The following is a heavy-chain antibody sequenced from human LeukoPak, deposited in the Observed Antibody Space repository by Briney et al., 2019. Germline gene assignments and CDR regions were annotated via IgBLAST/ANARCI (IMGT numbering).Heavy chain of an antibody. CDR3: ARDLQPKGSDY. Sequence: ASVKVSCKASGGTFSSYAISWVRQAPGQGLEWMGRIIPIFGTANYAQKFQGRVTITTDESTSTAYMELSSLRSEDTAAYYCARDLQPKGSDYWGQGTLVTVSS. CDR1: GGTFSSYA. CDR2: IIPIFGTA. J-gene: IGHJ4*02. D-gene: IGHD6-13*01. V-gene: IGHV1-69*05.